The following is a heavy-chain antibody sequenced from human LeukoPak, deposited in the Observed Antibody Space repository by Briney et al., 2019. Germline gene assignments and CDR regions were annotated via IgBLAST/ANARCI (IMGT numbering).Heavy chain of an antibody. Sequence: SETLSLTCAVYDESLSGYFCFWIRQPPGKPLEWIGEIYRSTFINYNPSLKSRLTISMDTSKSQFSLKVTSVTAADTAMYYCGIVATTRQYWGQGTLVTVSS. D-gene: IGHD2-21*01. CDR1: DESLSGYF. CDR2: IYRSTFI. J-gene: IGHJ1*01. V-gene: IGHV4-34*01. CDR3: GIVATTRQY.